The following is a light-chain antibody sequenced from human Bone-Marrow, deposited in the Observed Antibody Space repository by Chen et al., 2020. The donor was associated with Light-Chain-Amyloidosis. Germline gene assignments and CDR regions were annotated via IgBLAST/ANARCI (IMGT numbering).Light chain of an antibody. J-gene: IGLJ1*01. CDR3: SSYTITNTLV. CDR2: EVT. Sequence: QSALTQPASVSGSPGQSTTISCTGTSSDVGGDNHVSWYHQHPDKAPKLMIYEVTNRPSWVPGRFSGSKSDNTASLTISGLQTEDEADYFCSSYTITNTLVFGSGTRVTVL. CDR1: SSDVGGDNH. V-gene: IGLV2-14*01.